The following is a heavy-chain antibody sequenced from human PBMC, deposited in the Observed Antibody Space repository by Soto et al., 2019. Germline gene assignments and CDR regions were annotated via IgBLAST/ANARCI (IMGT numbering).Heavy chain of an antibody. J-gene: IGHJ6*02. D-gene: IGHD1-7*01. CDR1: GYTFTSYA. Sequence: QVQLVQSGAEEKKPGASVKVSCKASGYTFTSYAMHWVRQAPGQRLEWMGWINAGNGNTKYSQKFQGRVTITGDTSASTDYMELTSLRSEDTSGDSCAINYLGTTPYGMDVWGQGTTVTVSS. CDR2: INAGNGNT. V-gene: IGHV1-3*05. CDR3: AINYLGTTPYGMDV.